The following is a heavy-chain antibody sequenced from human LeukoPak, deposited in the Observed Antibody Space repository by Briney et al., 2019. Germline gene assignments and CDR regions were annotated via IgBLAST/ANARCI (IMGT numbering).Heavy chain of an antibody. CDR1: GGSISGYY. J-gene: IGHJ4*02. D-gene: IGHD5-18*01. Sequence: SETLSLTCTVSGGSISGYYWSWIRQSAGKGLEWTGRISTSGNTNYNPPLKSRVTMSVDTSKNQFSLRLSSVTAADTAIYYCARRPTPMAYFDYWGQGTLVTVSS. CDR3: ARRPTPMAYFDY. CDR2: ISTSGNT. V-gene: IGHV4-4*07.